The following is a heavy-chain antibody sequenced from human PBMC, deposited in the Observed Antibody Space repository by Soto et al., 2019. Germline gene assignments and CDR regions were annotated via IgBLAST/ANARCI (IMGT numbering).Heavy chain of an antibody. J-gene: IGHJ6*02. D-gene: IGHD3-22*01. Sequence: SETLSLTCAVSGGSISSSNWWSWVRQPPGKGLEWIGEIYHSGSTNYNPSLKSRVTISVDKSKNQFSLKLSSVTAADTAVYYCARRVVMYYDGMDVWGQGTTVTVS. CDR1: GGSISSSNW. CDR3: ARRVVMYYDGMDV. V-gene: IGHV4-4*02. CDR2: IYHSGST.